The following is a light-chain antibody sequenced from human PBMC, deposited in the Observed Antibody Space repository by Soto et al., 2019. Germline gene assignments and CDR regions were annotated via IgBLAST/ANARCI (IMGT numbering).Light chain of an antibody. J-gene: IGKJ4*01. Sequence: DIQMTQSPSSVSASVGDRVTITCRASQDINKWLAWYQQKPGLAPNLVIYTASRLHGGGPSRFSGSASGTDFTLTISSLQPEDVATCCSQQCTSFPLTFGGGTKLDIK. CDR2: TAS. CDR3: QQCTSFPLT. V-gene: IGKV1-12*01. CDR1: QDINKW.